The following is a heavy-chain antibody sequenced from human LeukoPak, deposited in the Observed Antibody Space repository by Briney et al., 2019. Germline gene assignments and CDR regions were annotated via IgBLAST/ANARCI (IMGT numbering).Heavy chain of an antibody. CDR2: ISYDGSNK. J-gene: IGHJ4*02. D-gene: IGHD3-10*01. CDR1: GFIFSNYG. Sequence: GGSLRLSCAASGFIFSNYGMNWVRQAPGKGLEWVALISYDGSNKYYTDSVKGRFTISRDNSKNTLYLQMNSLRGEDTAVYYCAKDGDEDGSGLDFWGQGTLVTVSS. CDR3: AKDGDEDGSGLDF. V-gene: IGHV3-30*18.